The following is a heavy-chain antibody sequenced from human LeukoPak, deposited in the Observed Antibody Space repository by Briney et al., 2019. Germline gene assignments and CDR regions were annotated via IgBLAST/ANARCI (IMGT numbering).Heavy chain of an antibody. J-gene: IGHJ4*02. CDR1: GASLNISY. CDR3: ARGNDY. CDR2: IYYGGST. Sequence: SETLSLTCTVSGASLNISYWSWIRQPPGKGLEWIGYIYYGGSTNYNPSLKSRVTISVDTSTNQVSLKLSSETAADTAVYYCARGNDYWGQGTLVTVSS. V-gene: IGHV4-59*08.